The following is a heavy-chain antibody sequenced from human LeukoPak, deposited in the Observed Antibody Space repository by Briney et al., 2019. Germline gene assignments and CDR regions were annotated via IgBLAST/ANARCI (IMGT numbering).Heavy chain of an antibody. D-gene: IGHD5-24*01. CDR1: GDSLTIPF. CDR3: ARRMATVTDTFDM. V-gene: IGHV4-59*08. Sequence: SETLSLTSNVSGDSLTIPFWRCIPQTPRKGLEGSGYVFHSGTTNYCPSLKSRATISLDTSKKQFDLRLASAIAADTAVSYCARRMATVTDTFDMWGRGTMVSVSS. CDR2: VFHSGTT. J-gene: IGHJ3*02.